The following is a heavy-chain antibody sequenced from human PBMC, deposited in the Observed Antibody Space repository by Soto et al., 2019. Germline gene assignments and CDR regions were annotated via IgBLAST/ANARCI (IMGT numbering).Heavy chain of an antibody. V-gene: IGHV4-4*02. D-gene: IGHD4-4*01. J-gene: IGHJ4*02. CDR3: ARETYSNYGGWIDY. CDR1: GGSISSNNW. CDR2: ISDSGDT. Sequence: QVQLQESGPRLVKPSGTLSLTCTVSGGSISSNNWWTWVRQPPGKGLEWIGEISDSGDTNYKPSLESRISISVDKSKNPISLRLNSLTAADTAVYYCARETYSNYGGWIDYWGQGALVTVSS.